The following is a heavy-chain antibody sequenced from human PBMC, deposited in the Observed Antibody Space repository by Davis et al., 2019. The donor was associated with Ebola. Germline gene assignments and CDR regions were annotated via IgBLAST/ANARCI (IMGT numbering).Heavy chain of an antibody. CDR3: ETSGWWY. CDR1: GFTFSSYC. Sequence: GESLKISCAASGFTFSSYCMHRVRQAPGTVREWVAVISDDGSNKYYADSVKGRFTISRDNSKNTLYLQMNSLRSEDTAVYYCETSGWWYWGQGTLVTVSS. V-gene: IGHV3-30*03. D-gene: IGHD6-19*01. J-gene: IGHJ4*02. CDR2: ISDDGSNK.